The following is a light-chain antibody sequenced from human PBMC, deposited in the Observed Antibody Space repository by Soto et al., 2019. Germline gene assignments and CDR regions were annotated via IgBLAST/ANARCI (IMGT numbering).Light chain of an antibody. CDR2: GAS. CDR3: QQDKNWRPPFT. J-gene: IGKJ3*01. Sequence: EIVMTQSPATLSVSPGERATLSCRASQSVSSNLAWYQQKPGQATRHLIYGASTRATGIPARFSGSGSGTEFTLTISSLQSENFAVYYWQQDKNWRPPFTFGPGTKVDIK. V-gene: IGKV3-15*01. CDR1: QSVSSN.